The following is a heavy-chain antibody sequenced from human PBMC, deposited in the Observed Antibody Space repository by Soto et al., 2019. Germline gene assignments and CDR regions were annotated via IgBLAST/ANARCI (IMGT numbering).Heavy chain of an antibody. D-gene: IGHD1-1*01. Sequence: EVQLVESGGGLVQPGGSLRLSCAASGFAVSSNYMSWVRQAPGKGLEGVSVIYSGGSTHYADSVKGRFIISRDNYKNTLYLQMNSLRAEDTAVYYCATSPQRNYWGQGTLVTVSS. J-gene: IGHJ4*02. CDR1: GFAVSSNY. CDR3: ATSPQRNY. V-gene: IGHV3-66*01. CDR2: IYSGGST.